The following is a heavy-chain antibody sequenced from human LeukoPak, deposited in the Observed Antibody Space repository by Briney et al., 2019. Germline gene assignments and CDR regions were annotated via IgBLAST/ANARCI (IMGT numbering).Heavy chain of an antibody. CDR1: GFIVSNSY. CDR2: LRTGGRT. V-gene: IGHV3-53*01. CDR3: ARDPSGNLYFDY. D-gene: IGHD6-19*01. J-gene: IGHJ4*02. Sequence: GGSLRLSCAASGFIVSNSYMSWVRQAPGKGLEWVSVLRTGGRTFYADSVMGRFTISTDNSKNTLFLQMNSLRAEDTAVYYCARDPSGNLYFDYWGQGALVTVSS.